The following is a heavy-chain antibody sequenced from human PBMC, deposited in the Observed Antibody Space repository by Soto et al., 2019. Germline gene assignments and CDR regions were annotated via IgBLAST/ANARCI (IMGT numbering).Heavy chain of an antibody. J-gene: IGHJ4*02. CDR2: MNPNSGNT. V-gene: IGHV1-8*01. CDR3: AREKYGGYFDY. CDR1: GYTFTSYD. Sequence: QVQLVQSGAEVKKPGASVKVSCKASGYTFTSYDINWVRQATGQGLEWMGWMNPNSGNTGNAQKFRGRGTMTRTTAISTAYMELRSLRSEYTAVYYCAREKYGGYFDYWGQGTLVTVSS. D-gene: IGHD2-15*01.